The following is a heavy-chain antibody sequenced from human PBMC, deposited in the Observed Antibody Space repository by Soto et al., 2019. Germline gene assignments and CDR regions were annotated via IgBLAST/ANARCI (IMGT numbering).Heavy chain of an antibody. J-gene: IGHJ3*02. CDR2: IIPILGIA. D-gene: IGHD2-2*01. CDR3: ARDTNDIVVVPAAIRPTDAFDI. CDR1: GGTFSSYT. Sequence: SVKVSCKASGGTFSSYTISWVRQAPGQGLEWMGRIIPILGIANYAQKFQGRVTITADKSTSTAYMELSSLRPEDTAVYYCARDTNDIVVVPAAIRPTDAFDIWGQGTMVTVSS. V-gene: IGHV1-69*04.